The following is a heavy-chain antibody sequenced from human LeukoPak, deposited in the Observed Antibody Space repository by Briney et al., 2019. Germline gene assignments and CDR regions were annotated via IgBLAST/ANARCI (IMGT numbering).Heavy chain of an antibody. CDR1: GFTFSSYS. V-gene: IGHV3-21*01. CDR2: ISSSSYI. CDR3: ARRLYSGSYGAHGAFDI. J-gene: IGHJ3*02. Sequence: PGGSLRLSCAASGFTFSSYSMNWVRQAPGKGLEWVSSISSSSYIYYADSVKGRFTISRDNAKNSLYLQMNSLRAEDTAVYYCARRLYSGSYGAHGAFDIWGQGTMVTVSS. D-gene: IGHD1-26*01.